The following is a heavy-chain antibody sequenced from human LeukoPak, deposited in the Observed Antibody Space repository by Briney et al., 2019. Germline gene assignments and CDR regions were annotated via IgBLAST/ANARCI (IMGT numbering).Heavy chain of an antibody. CDR3: ARTVAAAGPYYFDY. Sequence: SETLSLTCTVSGGSISSYYWSWIRQPPGKGLECIGYIYYSGSTNYNPSLKSRVTISVDTSKNQFSLKLSSVTAADTAVYYCARTVAAAGPYYFDYWGQGTLVTVSS. V-gene: IGHV4-59*01. CDR1: GGSISSYY. CDR2: IYYSGST. J-gene: IGHJ4*02. D-gene: IGHD6-13*01.